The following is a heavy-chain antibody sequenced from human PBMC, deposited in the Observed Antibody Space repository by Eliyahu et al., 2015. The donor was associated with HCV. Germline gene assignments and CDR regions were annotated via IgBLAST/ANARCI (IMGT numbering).Heavy chain of an antibody. CDR2: IKRDGSSK. D-gene: IGHD2/OR15-2a*01. J-gene: IGHJ4*02. CDR3: ARDARDSEYATFDY. V-gene: IGHV3-7*05. CDR1: GFTFSKYW. Sequence: EVQLVESGGGLVQPGGSLRLSCAASGFTFSKYWMSWVRQAPGKGLEWVANIKRDGSSKFYVDSVEGRFAISRDNGKNSLYLQMNSLRVEDTAMYYCARDARDSEYATFDYWGQGILVTVSS.